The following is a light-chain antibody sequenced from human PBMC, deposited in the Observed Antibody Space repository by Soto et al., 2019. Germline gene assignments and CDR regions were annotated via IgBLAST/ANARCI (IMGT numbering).Light chain of an antibody. Sequence: DIQMTQSPSSLSASVRDRVTITCRASHNTRGYLNWYQQKPGKAPKLLIYAASTLQSGTPSRFSGSGSETDFTLTISSLQPEDFATYSCQQSYSTPWTFGQGTKVESK. V-gene: IGKV1-39*01. CDR3: QQSYSTPWT. CDR2: AAS. J-gene: IGKJ1*01. CDR1: HNTRGY.